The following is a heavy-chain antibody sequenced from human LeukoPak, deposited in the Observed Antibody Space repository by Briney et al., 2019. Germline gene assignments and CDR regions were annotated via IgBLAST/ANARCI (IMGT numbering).Heavy chain of an antibody. J-gene: IGHJ5*02. D-gene: IGHD3-16*01. CDR3: ARKLRLGGNWFDP. CDR2: IIPISGTT. V-gene: IGHV1-69*13. CDR1: GGTFTSYA. Sequence: ASVKVSCKTSGGTFTSYAITWVRQAPGPGLEWMGKIIPISGTTNYAQKFQGRVTFTADESTSTAYMELSSLSTEVTDLSYCARKLRLGGNWFDPWGQGTLVTVSS.